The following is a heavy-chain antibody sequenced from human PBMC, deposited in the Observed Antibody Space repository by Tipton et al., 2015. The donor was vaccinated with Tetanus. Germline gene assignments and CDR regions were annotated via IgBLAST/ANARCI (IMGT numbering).Heavy chain of an antibody. CDR2: VSGAGGSK. CDR3: ARAVRGRDVFDV. Sequence: RSLRLSCAASGFTFDDFAIHWVRQVSGKGLEWVSAVSGAGGSKVYADPVKGRFTISRDNANNSLYLQMSSLRPEDMALYYCARAVRGRDVFDVWGQGTVVTVSS. V-gene: IGHV3-9*03. CDR1: GFTFDDFA. D-gene: IGHD3-10*01. J-gene: IGHJ3*01.